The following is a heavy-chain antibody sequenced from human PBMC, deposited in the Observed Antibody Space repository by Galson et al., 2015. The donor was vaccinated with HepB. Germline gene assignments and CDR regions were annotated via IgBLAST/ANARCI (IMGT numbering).Heavy chain of an antibody. V-gene: IGHV1-69*04. D-gene: IGHD2-2*02. Sequence: SVKVSCKASGGTFSSYAISWVRQAPGQGLEWMGRIIPILGIANYAQKFQGRVTITADESTSTAYVELSSLRSEDTAVYYCARAGEYCSSTSCYTDNWFDPWGQGTLVTVSS. CDR2: IIPILGIA. CDR3: ARAGEYCSSTSCYTDNWFDP. J-gene: IGHJ5*02. CDR1: GGTFSSYA.